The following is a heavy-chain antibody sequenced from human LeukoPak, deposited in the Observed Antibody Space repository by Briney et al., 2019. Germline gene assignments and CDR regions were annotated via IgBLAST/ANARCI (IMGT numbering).Heavy chain of an antibody. D-gene: IGHD1-7*01. CDR1: GGSFSGYY. V-gene: IGHV4-34*01. CDR2: INHSGST. J-gene: IGHJ4*02. CDR3: AKLELRSVDY. Sequence: PSETLSLTCAVYGGSFSGYYWSWIRQPPGKGLEWIGEINHSGSTNYNPSLKSRVTISVDTSKNQFSLKLSSVTAADTAVYYCAKLELRSVDYWGQGTLVTVSS.